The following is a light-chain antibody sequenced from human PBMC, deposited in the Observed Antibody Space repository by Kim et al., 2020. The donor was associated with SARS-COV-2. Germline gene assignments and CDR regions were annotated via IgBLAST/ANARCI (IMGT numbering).Light chain of an antibody. Sequence: QPVLTQSPSASASLGAPVKLTCTLSSEYSTYAIAWHQQQPGRGPRYLMKLHNYGSHNKGDGIPDRFSGSSSGAERYLFISRLQSDDEADYYCQSWAAGMWVFGGGTKLTVL. CDR3: QSWAAGMWV. CDR1: SEYSTYA. V-gene: IGLV4-69*01. J-gene: IGLJ3*02. CDR2: LHNYGSH.